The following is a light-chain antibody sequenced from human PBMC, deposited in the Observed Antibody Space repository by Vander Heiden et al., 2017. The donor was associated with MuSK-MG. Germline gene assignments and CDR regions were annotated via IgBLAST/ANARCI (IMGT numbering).Light chain of an antibody. CDR3: QQYYYLPYT. V-gene: IGKV1-33*01. CDR1: PDIRKY. J-gene: IGKJ2*01. Sequence: DIHITQSPCSLSASVGHRVTFTCQASPDIRKYLNWYQQKPGKAPKLLIYHASNLETGVPSRFSGSGSGTEYTFTISGLQPEDVATYYCQQYYYLPYTFGPGTKVVI. CDR2: HAS.